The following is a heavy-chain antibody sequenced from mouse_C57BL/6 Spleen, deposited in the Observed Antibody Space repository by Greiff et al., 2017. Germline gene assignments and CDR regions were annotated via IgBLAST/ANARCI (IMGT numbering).Heavy chain of an antibody. CDR3: ARWDYDYEDWFAY. CDR1: GYTFTNYW. Sequence: QVQLQQSGAELVRPGTSVKMSCKASGYTFTNYWIGWAKQRPGHGLEWIGDIYPGGGYTNYNEKFKGKATLTADKSSSTAYMQLSSLTSEDSAIYYCARWDYDYEDWFAYWGQGTLVNVSA. J-gene: IGHJ3*01. D-gene: IGHD2-4*01. CDR2: IYPGGGYT. V-gene: IGHV1-63*01.